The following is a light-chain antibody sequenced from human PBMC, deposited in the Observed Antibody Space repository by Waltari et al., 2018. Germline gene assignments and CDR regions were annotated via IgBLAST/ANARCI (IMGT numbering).Light chain of an antibody. CDR1: QSVSSN. J-gene: IGKJ2*01. Sequence: EIVMTQSPATLSVSPGESVTLSCRAVQSVSSNLAWYQQKPGQAPRLPIHGASTRASGIPARFSGSGSGTEFTLTISSLQSEDFAVYYCQQYNNWPPYTFGQGTKLEIK. CDR3: QQYNNWPPYT. CDR2: GAS. V-gene: IGKV3-15*01.